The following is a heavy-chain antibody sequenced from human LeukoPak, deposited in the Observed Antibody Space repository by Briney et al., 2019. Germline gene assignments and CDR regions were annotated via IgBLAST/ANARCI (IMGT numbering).Heavy chain of an antibody. V-gene: IGHV3-7*01. J-gene: IGHJ4*02. CDR2: IKQDGSEK. CDR1: GFTFSSYW. Sequence: GGSLRLSCAASGFTFSSYWMSWVRQAPGKGLEWVANIKQDGSEKYYVDSVKGRFTISRDNAKNSLYLQMNSLRAEDTAVYYCARPDYGDYGGSFDYWGQGTLVTVSS. CDR3: ARPDYGDYGGSFDY. D-gene: IGHD4-17*01.